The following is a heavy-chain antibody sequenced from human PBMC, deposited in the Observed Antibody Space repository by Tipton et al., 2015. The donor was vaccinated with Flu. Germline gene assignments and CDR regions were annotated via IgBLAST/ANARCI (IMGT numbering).Heavy chain of an antibody. CDR1: GFTFDDYA. V-gene: IGHV3-9*01. Sequence: SLRLSCAASGFTFDDYAMHWVRQAPGKGLEWVSGISWNSGSIGYADSVKGRFTISRDNAKNSLYLQMNSLRAEDTALYYCAKGQQLVGTNFDYWGQGTLDTVSS. D-gene: IGHD6-13*01. J-gene: IGHJ4*02. CDR2: ISWNSGSI. CDR3: AKGQQLVGTNFDY.